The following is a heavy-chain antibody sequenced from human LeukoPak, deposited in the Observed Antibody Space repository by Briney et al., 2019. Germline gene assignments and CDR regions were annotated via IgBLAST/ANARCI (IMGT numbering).Heavy chain of an antibody. CDR2: ISDSGDST. J-gene: IGHJ4*02. D-gene: IGHD3-10*01. V-gene: IGHV3-23*01. Sequence: GGSLRLSCAASGFTFSSYSMTWVRQTPGKGLEWVSGISDSGDSTYYADSVKGRFTISRDNSRNTLYLEMNTLRAEDTAVYYCTKWSGFGNDWGQGTLVAVSS. CDR3: TKWSGFGND. CDR1: GFTFSSYS.